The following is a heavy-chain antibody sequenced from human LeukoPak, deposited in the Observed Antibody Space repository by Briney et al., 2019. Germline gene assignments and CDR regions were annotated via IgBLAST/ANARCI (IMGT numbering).Heavy chain of an antibody. CDR2: IRQDGRDK. V-gene: IGHV3-7*03. D-gene: IGHD3-22*01. CDR1: GFTFRSYW. CDR3: ARNTYYYSY. Sequence: GGSLRLSCAASGFTFRSYWMSWVRQAPGKGLEWVANIRQDGRDKDYIDSVKGRFTISRDNAENSLYLQMNSLRADDTAVYYCARNTYYYSYWGQGTLVTVSS. J-gene: IGHJ4*02.